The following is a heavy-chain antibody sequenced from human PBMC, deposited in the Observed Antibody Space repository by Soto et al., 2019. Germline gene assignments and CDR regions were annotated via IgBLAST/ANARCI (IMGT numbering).Heavy chain of an antibody. J-gene: IGHJ4*02. Sequence: SGPTLVSPTQTLTVTCAFSGFSLTTSAAGVGWIRQTPGKALEWLAVIFGHGHEKYSPSLKNRLTITKDTSKSQVVPTMTNVDPLDTATDSCTHMPYSGTYYFDYWGQGTPVTVSS. D-gene: IGHD1-26*01. CDR2: IFGHGHE. CDR3: THMPYSGTYYFDY. V-gene: IGHV2-5*01. CDR1: GFSLTTSAAG.